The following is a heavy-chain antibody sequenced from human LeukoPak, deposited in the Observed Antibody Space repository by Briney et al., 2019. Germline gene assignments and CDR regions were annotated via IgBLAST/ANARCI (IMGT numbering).Heavy chain of an antibody. V-gene: IGHV1-18*01. Sequence: GASVKVSCKASGYTFTSYGISWVRQAPGQGLEWMGWISAYNGNTNYAQKLQGRVTMTTDTSTSTAYMELRSLRSDDTAVYYCAKDPGGGFPFPFEFWGPGTLVNGS. CDR2: ISAYNGNT. CDR3: AKDPGGGFPFPFEF. D-gene: IGHD2-15*01. CDR1: GYTFTSYG. J-gene: IGHJ4*02.